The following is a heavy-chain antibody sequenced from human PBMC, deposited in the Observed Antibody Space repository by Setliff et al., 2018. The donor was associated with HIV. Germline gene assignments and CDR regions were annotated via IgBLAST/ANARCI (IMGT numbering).Heavy chain of an antibody. D-gene: IGHD6-13*01. V-gene: IGHV1-8*01. J-gene: IGHJ4*02. CDR2: MNPNSGVS. CDR1: GHTFTNYD. Sequence: ASVKVSCKPSGHTFTNYDIHWMRRATGQGLEWMGWMNPNSGVSGYALKFHDRVTMTRDTSITTAYMELSSLTSEDTAMYYCVRRATAAEVFDYWGQGTLVTVSS. CDR3: VRRATAAEVFDY.